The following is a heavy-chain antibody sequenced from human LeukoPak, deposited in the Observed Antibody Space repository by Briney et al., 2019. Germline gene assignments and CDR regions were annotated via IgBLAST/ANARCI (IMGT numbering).Heavy chain of an antibody. D-gene: IGHD3-22*01. CDR1: GYTLTELS. CDR3: ATAYYDSSGYWLLFDY. J-gene: IGHJ4*02. Sequence: ASVKVSCKVSGYTLTELSMHWVRQAPGKGLEWMGGFDPEDGETIYTQKFQGRVTMTEDTSTDTAYMELSSLRSEDTAVYYCATAYYDSSGYWLLFDYWGQGTLVTVSS. V-gene: IGHV1-24*01. CDR2: FDPEDGET.